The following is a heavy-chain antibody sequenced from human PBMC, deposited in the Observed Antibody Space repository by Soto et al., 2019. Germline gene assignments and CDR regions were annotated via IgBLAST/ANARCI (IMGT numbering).Heavy chain of an antibody. D-gene: IGHD5-12*01. Sequence: QVQLQESGPGLVKPSETLSLTCTVSGVPVSSGSNHWSWIRQPPGKGLEWIGYISHSGNTDYSSSLENRAIISIDTSNNQFSLKLSSVTAADTAVYYCARDVSDSGWLDCWGQGTLVTVSS. CDR1: GVPVSSGSNH. CDR2: ISHSGNT. CDR3: ARDVSDSGWLDC. J-gene: IGHJ4*02. V-gene: IGHV4-61*01.